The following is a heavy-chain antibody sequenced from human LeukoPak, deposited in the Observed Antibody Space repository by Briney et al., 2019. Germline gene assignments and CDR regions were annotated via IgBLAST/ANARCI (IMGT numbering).Heavy chain of an antibody. CDR2: ISYDGSNK. CDR3: ARGPRFLEWLSSGHYFDY. J-gene: IGHJ4*02. D-gene: IGHD3-3*01. Sequence: GGSLRLSCAASGFTFSSYAMHWVRQAPGKGLEWVAVISYDGSNKYYADSVKGRFTISRDNSKNTLYLQMNSPRAEDTAVYYCARGPRFLEWLSSGHYFDYWGQGTLVTVSS. V-gene: IGHV3-30-3*01. CDR1: GFTFSSYA.